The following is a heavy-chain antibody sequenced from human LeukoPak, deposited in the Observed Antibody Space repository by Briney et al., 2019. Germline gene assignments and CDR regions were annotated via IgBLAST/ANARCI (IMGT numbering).Heavy chain of an antibody. CDR3: ARRDIAARLNWFDP. Sequence: SETLSLTCTVSGGSISTFFWSWIRQPPGKGLEWIGNIYYSGSTYYNPSLKSRVTISLDTSKDQFSLKLSSVTAADTAVYYCARRDIAARLNWFDPWGQGTLVTVSS. CDR1: GGSISTFF. V-gene: IGHV4-59*04. J-gene: IGHJ5*02. D-gene: IGHD6-6*01. CDR2: IYYSGST.